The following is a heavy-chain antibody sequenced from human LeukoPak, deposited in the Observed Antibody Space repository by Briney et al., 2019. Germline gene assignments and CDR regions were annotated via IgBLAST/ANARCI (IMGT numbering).Heavy chain of an antibody. Sequence: SETLSLTCTVSGGSISSGDYYWSWIRQPPGKGLEWIGYIYYSGSTYYNPSLKSRVTISVDTSKNQFSLKLSSVTAADTAVYYCARVPEDVRGRKIFVFAFDIWGQGTMVTVSS. J-gene: IGHJ3*02. CDR1: GGSISSGDYY. CDR2: IYYSGST. CDR3: ARVPEDVRGRKIFVFAFDI. D-gene: IGHD3-10*02. V-gene: IGHV4-30-4*01.